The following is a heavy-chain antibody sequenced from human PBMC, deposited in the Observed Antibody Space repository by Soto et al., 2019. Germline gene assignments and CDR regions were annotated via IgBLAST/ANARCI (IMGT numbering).Heavy chain of an antibody. Sequence: EVQLVESGGGLVQPGGSLRISFSASGFNFSSFDMHWGRQATGKGLEWVSAIGTAGDTYYPGSVKGRFTISRENAKNSLYLQMNSLRAGDTAVYYCARALTSSWSFYYYMDVWGKGTTVTVSS. CDR2: IGTAGDT. D-gene: IGHD6-13*01. V-gene: IGHV3-13*01. CDR3: ARALTSSWSFYYYMDV. CDR1: GFNFSSFD. J-gene: IGHJ6*03.